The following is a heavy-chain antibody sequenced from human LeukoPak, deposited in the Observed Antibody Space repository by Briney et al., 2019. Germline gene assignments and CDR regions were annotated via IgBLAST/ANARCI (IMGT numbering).Heavy chain of an antibody. Sequence: GGSLRLSCAASGFTFISYGMHWVRQAPGKGLEWVAGIWYDGSNKYYADSVKGRFTISRDNSKHTLYLQMNSLRAEDTAVYYCARGMLPTIVGAYYFDYWGQGTLVTVSS. CDR3: ARGMLPTIVGAYYFDY. CDR1: GFTFISYG. D-gene: IGHD1-26*01. J-gene: IGHJ4*02. CDR2: IWYDGSNK. V-gene: IGHV3-33*01.